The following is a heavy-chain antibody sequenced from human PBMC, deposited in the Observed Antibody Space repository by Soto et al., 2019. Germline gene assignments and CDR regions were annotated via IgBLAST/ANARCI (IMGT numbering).Heavy chain of an antibody. CDR1: VYSIRSGDYY. J-gene: IGHJ6*02. D-gene: IGHD3-22*01. CDR2: IYNSVHT. CDR3: ARSPRYYDSSSHYYAMDV. V-gene: IGHV4-31*03. Sequence: SETLSLTCSVSVYSIRSGDYYWSWIRQHPGKGLEWIGYIYNSVHTYYNPSLKSRVTISVDTSKNQFSLKMSSVTAADTAVYYCARSPRYYDSSSHYYAMDVWGQGTTVT.